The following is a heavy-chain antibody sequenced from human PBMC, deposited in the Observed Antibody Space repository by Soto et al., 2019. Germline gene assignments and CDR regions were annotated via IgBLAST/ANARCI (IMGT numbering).Heavy chain of an antibody. D-gene: IGHD1-20*01. CDR1: GGTFSSYA. CDR3: ARITGNHPNNWFDP. J-gene: IGHJ5*02. V-gene: IGHV1-69*06. CDR2: IIPIFGTA. Sequence: SVKVSCKASGGTFSSYAISWVRQAPGQGLEWMGGIIPIFGTANYAQKFQGRVTITADKSTSTAYMELSSLRSEDTAVYYCARITGNHPNNWFDPWGQGTLVTVSS.